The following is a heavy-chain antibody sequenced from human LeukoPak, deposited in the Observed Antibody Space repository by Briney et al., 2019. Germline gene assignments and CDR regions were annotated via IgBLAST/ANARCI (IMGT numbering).Heavy chain of an antibody. J-gene: IGHJ5*02. CDR3: ARIPAAIPYNWFDP. Sequence: SETLSLTCTVSGYSISSGYYWGWIRQPPGKGPEGIGSIYHSGSTYYNPSLKSRVTISVDTSKNQFSLKLSSVTAADTAVYYCARIPAAIPYNWFDPWGQGTLVTVSS. CDR2: IYHSGST. CDR1: GYSISSGYY. D-gene: IGHD2-2*01. V-gene: IGHV4-38-2*02.